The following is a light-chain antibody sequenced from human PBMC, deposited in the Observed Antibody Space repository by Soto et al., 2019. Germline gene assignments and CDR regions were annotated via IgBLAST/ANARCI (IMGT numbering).Light chain of an antibody. CDR3: QQYTSGLPIR. Sequence: IVVSNSPGTLSRSTQYIPTLSFRASQSVNTNLAWYQQKPGQAPRLLIYGASTRATGIQARFSGSGSGTEFTLTISSLQSEDFAIYYCQQYTSGLPIRFGQ. CDR2: GAS. V-gene: IGKV3-15*01. J-gene: IGKJ5*01. CDR1: QSVNTN.